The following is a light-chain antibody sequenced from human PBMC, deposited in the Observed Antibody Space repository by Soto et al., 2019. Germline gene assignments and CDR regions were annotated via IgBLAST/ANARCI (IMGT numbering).Light chain of an antibody. V-gene: IGKV1-5*03. CDR2: KAS. CDR3: LQDINYPWT. Sequence: DIQMTQSPSALSASVGDRVTITCRASQSINSWLAWYQQKSGKAPKLLIYKASSLESGVPSRFSGSGPGTDFTLAISSLQPEDSATYYCLQDINYPWTFGQGTKVDIK. J-gene: IGKJ1*01. CDR1: QSINSW.